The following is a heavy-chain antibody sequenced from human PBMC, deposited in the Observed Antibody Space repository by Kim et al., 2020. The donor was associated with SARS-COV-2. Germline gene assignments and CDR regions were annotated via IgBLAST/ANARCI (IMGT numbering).Heavy chain of an antibody. D-gene: IGHD1-26*01. CDR3: ATDLRSDTAEYFDH. CDR1: GFTFSFYA. V-gene: IGHV3-23*01. J-gene: IGHJ1*01. Sequence: GGSLRLSCAASGFTFSFYAMAWVRQAPGKGLEWVSLISGSGGWTYYADSVKGRFTISRDNSKNTLTLQMNSLSAEDTAIYYCATDLRSDTAEYFDHWGQGILVTVSS. CDR2: ISGSGGWT.